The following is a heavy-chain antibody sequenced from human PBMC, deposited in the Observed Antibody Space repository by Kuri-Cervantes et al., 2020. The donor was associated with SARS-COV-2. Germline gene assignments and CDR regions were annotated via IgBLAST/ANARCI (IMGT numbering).Heavy chain of an antibody. Sequence: GGSLRLSCAASGFTFSDHYMDWVRQAPGRGLEWVGRIRNKDGKYSTEYAASVRGRFTISRDDSKISLYLQMNSLQTEDTAVYYCTSLQRIPLFDIWGQGTVVTVSS. V-gene: IGHV3-72*01. CDR3: TSLQRIPLFDI. CDR2: IRNKDGKYST. D-gene: IGHD2-21*01. CDR1: GFTFSDHY. J-gene: IGHJ3*02.